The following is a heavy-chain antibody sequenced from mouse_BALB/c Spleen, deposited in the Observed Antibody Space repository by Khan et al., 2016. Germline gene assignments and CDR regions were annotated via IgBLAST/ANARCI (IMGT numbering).Heavy chain of an antibody. J-gene: IGHJ2*01. CDR1: GFNIKDTY. Sequence: VRLRQSGAELVKPGASVKLSCTASGFNIKDTYMHWVKQRPEQGLEWIGRIDPANGNTKYDPQFQGKATITADTSSNTAYLQLSSLTSEDTAVYYCASYYRYDLDYWGQGTTLTVSS. CDR2: IDPANGNT. V-gene: IGHV14-3*02. CDR3: ASYYRYDLDY. D-gene: IGHD2-14*01.